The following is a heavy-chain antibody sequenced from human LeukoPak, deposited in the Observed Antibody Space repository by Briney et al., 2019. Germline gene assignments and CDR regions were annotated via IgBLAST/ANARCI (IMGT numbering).Heavy chain of an antibody. CDR1: GYTFTSYD. CDR3: ARGRGFRYYGSGSYYPLKY. J-gene: IGHJ4*02. Sequence: ASVKVSCKASGYTFTSYDINWVRQATGQGLEWMGWMNPNSGNTGYAQKFQGRVTMTRNTSISTAYMELSSLRSEDTAVYYCARGRGFRYYGSGSYYPLKYWGQGTLVTVSS. CDR2: MNPNSGNT. V-gene: IGHV1-8*01. D-gene: IGHD3-10*01.